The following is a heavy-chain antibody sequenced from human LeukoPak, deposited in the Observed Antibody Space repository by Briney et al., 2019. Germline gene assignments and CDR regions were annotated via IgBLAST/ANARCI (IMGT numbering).Heavy chain of an antibody. D-gene: IGHD6-13*01. CDR3: ERHGIRRRSWYPDY. Sequence: GESLKISCKGSGYSFTSYWIGWVRQLPGKGLDGMGSIYPGYSDTRYSPSFQGQVTISADKSISTASLQWSSLKASDPAMYYCERHGIRRRSWYPDYWGQGPLVTVSS. V-gene: IGHV5-51*01. CDR1: GYSFTSYW. CDR2: IYPGYSDT. J-gene: IGHJ4*02.